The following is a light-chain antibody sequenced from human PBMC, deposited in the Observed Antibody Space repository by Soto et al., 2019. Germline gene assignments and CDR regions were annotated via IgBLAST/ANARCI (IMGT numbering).Light chain of an antibody. V-gene: IGLV2-14*01. Sequence: QSVLTQPASVPGSPGQSITISCTGSSSDIGDYAYVSWYQQHPDKAPKLMIYEVSNQPSGVSNRFSGSKSGNTASLTISGLLAEDEADYYCSSYTSSNSILFGGGTK. CDR1: SSDIGDYAY. CDR3: SSYTSSNSIL. CDR2: EVS. J-gene: IGLJ3*02.